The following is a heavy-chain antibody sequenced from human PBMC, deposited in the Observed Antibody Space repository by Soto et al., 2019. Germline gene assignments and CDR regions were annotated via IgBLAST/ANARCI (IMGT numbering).Heavy chain of an antibody. V-gene: IGHV1-18*01. CDR1: GYTFTSYG. CDR3: ARAVGALGLWFAP. J-gene: IGHJ5*02. D-gene: IGHD1-26*01. CDR2: ISAYNGNT. Sequence: QVQLVQSGAEVKKPGASVKVSCKASGYTFTSYGISWVRQAPGQRLEWMGRISAYNGNTNYAQKLQGRVTMTTDTSTSTAYIELRSLRSDDTAVDYCARAVGALGLWFAPWCQGTVVTVSS.